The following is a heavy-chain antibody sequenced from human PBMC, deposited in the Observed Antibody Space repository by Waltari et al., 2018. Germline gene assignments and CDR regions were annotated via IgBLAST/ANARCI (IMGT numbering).Heavy chain of an antibody. Sequence: VQLVESGGGLVQPGRSLRLSCAASGFAFNKFIFHWVRQAPGKGLEWVASILNDGSDTKYADSVRGRFSISRDNSENTVYLQMDTLNIEDTGVYYCARGRSYGMDVWGQGTAVTVSS. V-gene: IGHV3-30*03. CDR3: ARGRSYGMDV. CDR1: GFAFNKFI. CDR2: ILNDGSDT. J-gene: IGHJ6*02.